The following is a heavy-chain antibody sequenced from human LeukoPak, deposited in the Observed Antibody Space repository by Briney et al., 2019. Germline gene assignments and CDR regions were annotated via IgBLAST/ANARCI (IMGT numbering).Heavy chain of an antibody. Sequence: PSETLSLTCAVSGGPLTSYYWSWIRQPPGKGLGWIGFIYYRGSTNYNPSLESRVTISVDTSKNQFSLKLSSVTAADTAVYYCASNYYDSSGYNHPFDYWGQGTLVTVSS. J-gene: IGHJ4*02. V-gene: IGHV4-59*08. D-gene: IGHD3-22*01. CDR1: GGPLTSYY. CDR3: ASNYYDSSGYNHPFDY. CDR2: IYYRGST.